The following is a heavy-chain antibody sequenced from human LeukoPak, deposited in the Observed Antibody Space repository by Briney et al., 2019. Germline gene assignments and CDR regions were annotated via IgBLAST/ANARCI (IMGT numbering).Heavy chain of an antibody. V-gene: IGHV3-21*01. J-gene: IGHJ5*02. CDR2: ISSSSSYI. Sequence: GGSLRLSCAASGFTFSSYSMTWVRQAPAKVLEWVSSISSSSSYIYYADSVKGRFTISRDNAKNSLYLQMNSLRAEDTAVYYCARGDNYNWLDPWGQGTLVTVSS. D-gene: IGHD1-20*01. CDR3: ARGDNYNWLDP. CDR1: GFTFSSYS.